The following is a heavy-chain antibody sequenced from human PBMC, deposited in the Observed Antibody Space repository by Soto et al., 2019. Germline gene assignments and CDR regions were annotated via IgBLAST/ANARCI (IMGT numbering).Heavy chain of an antibody. CDR1: GFAVSGNH. D-gene: IGHD3-10*01. J-gene: IGHJ6*02. CDR2: IYNGGSI. CDR3: ARDYGSGRRCYGMDV. V-gene: IGHV3-53*01. Sequence: EVQVVDSGGDLIQPGGSLTLSCAVSGFAVSGNHMSWVRQAPGKGLEWVSIIYNGGSIYYADFVKGRFTISRDNSKNTLYLQMNSLRVDDTATYYCARDYGSGRRCYGMDVWGRGTTVTVSS.